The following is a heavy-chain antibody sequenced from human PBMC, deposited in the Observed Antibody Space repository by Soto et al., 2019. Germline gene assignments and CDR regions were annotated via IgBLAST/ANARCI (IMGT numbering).Heavy chain of an antibody. V-gene: IGHV4-39*07. CDR1: GDSISTSNYY. CDR3: ARRGGGDYLFDS. J-gene: IGHJ4*02. D-gene: IGHD4-17*01. Sequence: QLQLQESGPGLVKPSETLSLTCSVSGDSISTSNYYWGWIRQPPGKGLEWIGHLFYSGGTYYNPSLKSRVSILVDTSKNEFSLKLTSITAADTAIYFCARRGGGDYLFDSWGQGILVTVSS. CDR2: LFYSGGT.